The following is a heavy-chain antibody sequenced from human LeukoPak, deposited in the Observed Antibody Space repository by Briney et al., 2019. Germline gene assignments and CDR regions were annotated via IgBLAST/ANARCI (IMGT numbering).Heavy chain of an antibody. Sequence: SETLSLTCAVYGGSFSGYYWSWIRQPPGKGLEWIGEINHSGSTNYNPSLKSRVTISVDTSKNQFSLKLSSVTAADTAVYYCARQSVTAIDYWGQGTLVTVSS. CDR2: INHSGST. V-gene: IGHV4-34*01. D-gene: IGHD2-21*02. CDR3: ARQSVTAIDY. CDR1: GGSFSGYY. J-gene: IGHJ4*02.